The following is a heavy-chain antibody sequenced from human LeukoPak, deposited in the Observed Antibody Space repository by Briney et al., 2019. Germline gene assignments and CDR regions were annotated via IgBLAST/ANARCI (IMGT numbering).Heavy chain of an antibody. CDR1: GFDFRSYS. V-gene: IGHV3-48*01. Sequence: PGGSLRLSCAASGFDFRSYSMNWVRQAPGKGLEWVSYISSFSGTIDYADSVKGRFIISRDNAQNSLFLQMNSLRAEGTAVYYCVRDQGGAVSYWGQGTLVTVSS. D-gene: IGHD3-16*01. J-gene: IGHJ4*02. CDR3: VRDQGGAVSY. CDR2: ISSFSGTI.